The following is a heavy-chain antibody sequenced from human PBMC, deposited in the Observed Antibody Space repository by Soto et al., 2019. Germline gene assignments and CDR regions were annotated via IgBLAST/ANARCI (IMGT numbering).Heavy chain of an antibody. J-gene: IGHJ4*02. CDR3: ARLEGLATISYYFDF. V-gene: IGHV4-31*03. CDR2: IYYSGST. Sequence: SETLSLTCTVSGGSISSGGYYWSWIRQHPGKGLEWIGYIYYSGSTYYNPSLKSRVSISIDTSKNQFSLKLSSVTAADTALYFCARLEGLATISYYFDFWGPGALVTVSS. D-gene: IGHD5-12*01. CDR1: GGSISSGGYY.